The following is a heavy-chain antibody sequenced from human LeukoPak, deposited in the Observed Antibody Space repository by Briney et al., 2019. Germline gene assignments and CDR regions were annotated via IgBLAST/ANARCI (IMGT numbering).Heavy chain of an antibody. Sequence: PGGSLRLSCAASGFTFSSYSMNWVRQAPGKGLEWVSSISSRSSYIYYADSVKGRFTISRDNAKNQLYLQMNRLRAEDTAVYYCARESGGWYMRCFVYWGQGTLVSVPS. V-gene: IGHV3-21*01. CDR1: GFTFSSYS. J-gene: IGHJ4*02. D-gene: IGHD6-19*01. CDR2: ISSRSSYI. CDR3: ARESGGWYMRCFVY.